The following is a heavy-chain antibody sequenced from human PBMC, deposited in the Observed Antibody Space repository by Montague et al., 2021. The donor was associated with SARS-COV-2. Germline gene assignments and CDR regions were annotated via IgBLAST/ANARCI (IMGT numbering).Heavy chain of an antibody. J-gene: IGHJ1*01. D-gene: IGHD2-8*01. Sequence: NTNYNPSLNSRVTISVDTSKNQFSLNLSSVTAADTAVYYCARDVSGRLTPVHHWGQCSLVNDAS. CDR3: ARDVSGRLTPVHH. V-gene: IGHV4-61*02. CDR2: NT.